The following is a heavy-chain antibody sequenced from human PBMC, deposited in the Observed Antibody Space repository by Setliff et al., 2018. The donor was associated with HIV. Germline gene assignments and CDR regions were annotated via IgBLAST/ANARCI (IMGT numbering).Heavy chain of an antibody. CDR3: ARDPAPSSSASYFQH. V-gene: IGHV1-46*01. CDR1: GYTFTSYY. J-gene: IGHJ1*01. CDR2: INPSSGST. D-gene: IGHD6-6*01. Sequence: ASVKVSCKASGYTFTSYYMHWVRQAPGQGLEWMGIINPSSGSTTYAQKFQGRVTMTRDTSTSTVYMELSSLRSEDTAVYYCARDPAPSSSASYFQHRGQGTQVTVSS.